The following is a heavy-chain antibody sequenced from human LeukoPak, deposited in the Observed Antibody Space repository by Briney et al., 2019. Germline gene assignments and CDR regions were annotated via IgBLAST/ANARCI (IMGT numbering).Heavy chain of an antibody. CDR3: ARVRGDLSIAY. V-gene: IGHV4-34*01. J-gene: IGHJ4*02. CDR2: INHSGST. D-gene: IGHD2-21*02. CDR1: GGSFSGYY. Sequence: SETLSLTCAVYGGSFSGYYWSWIRQPPGKGLEWIGEINHSGSTNYNPSLKSRVTISADTSKNQFSLKLSSVTAADTAVYYCARVRGDLSIAYWRQGNLVTVSS.